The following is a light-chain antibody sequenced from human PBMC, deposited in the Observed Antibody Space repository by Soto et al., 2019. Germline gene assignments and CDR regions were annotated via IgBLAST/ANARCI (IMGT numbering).Light chain of an antibody. Sequence: QSVLTQPASVAGSPGQSITISCTGTSSDVGGYNYVSWYQQHPGKAPKLMIYEVSNRPSGVSNRFSGSKSGNTASLTISGLQPEAEADYYRSSYTSSSTLVSGKGNKVTVL. J-gene: IGLJ1*01. CDR1: SSDVGGYNY. V-gene: IGLV2-14*01. CDR3: SSYTSSSTLV. CDR2: EVS.